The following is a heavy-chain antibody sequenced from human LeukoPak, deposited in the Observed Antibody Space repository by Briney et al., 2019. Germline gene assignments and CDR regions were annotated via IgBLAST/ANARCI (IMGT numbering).Heavy chain of an antibody. CDR1: GGSFSGYY. D-gene: IGHD2-15*01. CDR2: IINIGIT. CDR3: ARGASRGVVVVAATHSYNWFDP. Sequence: SGALSLTCAVYGGSFSGYYWSWIRQPPGKGLEWIGEIINIGITNYNPSLKSRVTISVDTSKNQFSLKLSSVTSADTAVYYCARGASRGVVVVAATHSYNWFDPWGQGTLVT. J-gene: IGHJ5*02. V-gene: IGHV4-34*01.